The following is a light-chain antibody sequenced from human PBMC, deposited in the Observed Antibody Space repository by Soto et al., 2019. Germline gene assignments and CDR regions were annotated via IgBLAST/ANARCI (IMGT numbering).Light chain of an antibody. CDR2: GAS. Sequence: EIVLTQSPGTLSLSPGEGATLSCRASQRVGSSYLAWYQQRPGQAPRLLIYGASSRATGIPDRFSGGGSGTDFTLTISRLEPEDFAVYYCQQYVSSPFTFGPGTKVDIK. J-gene: IGKJ3*01. CDR1: QRVGSSY. CDR3: QQYVSSPFT. V-gene: IGKV3-20*01.